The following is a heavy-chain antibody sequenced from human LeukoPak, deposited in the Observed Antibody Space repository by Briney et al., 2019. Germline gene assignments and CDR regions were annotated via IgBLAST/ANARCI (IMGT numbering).Heavy chain of an antibody. J-gene: IGHJ5*02. CDR3: AGFPAWGKLNWFDP. V-gene: IGHV4-34*01. CDR1: GGSFSGYY. CDR2: INHSGSS. D-gene: IGHD3-16*01. Sequence: SETLSLTCAVYGGSFSGYYWSWIRQPPGKGLEWIGEINHSGSSNYNPSLKSRVTISVDTSKNQFSLKLSSVTAADTAVYYCAGFPAWGKLNWFDPWGQGTLVTVSS.